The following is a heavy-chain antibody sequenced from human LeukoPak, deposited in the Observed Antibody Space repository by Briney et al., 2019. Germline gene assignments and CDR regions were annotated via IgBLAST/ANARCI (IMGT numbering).Heavy chain of an antibody. CDR1: GFTFSSYG. CDR2: ICDDGSNK. CDR3: ARDRGAGGYFDY. Sequence: GRSLRLSCAASGFTFSSYGMHWVRQAPGKGLEWVSVICDDGSNKYYADSVKGRFTISRANSKNTLYLQMNSLRAEETAVYYCARDRGAGGYFDYWGQGTLVTVSS. J-gene: IGHJ4*02. V-gene: IGHV3-33*01. D-gene: IGHD3-10*01.